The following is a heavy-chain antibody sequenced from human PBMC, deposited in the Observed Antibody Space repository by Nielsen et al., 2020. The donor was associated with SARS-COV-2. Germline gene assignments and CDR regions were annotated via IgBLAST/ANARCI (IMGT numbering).Heavy chain of an antibody. V-gene: IGHV1-24*01. D-gene: IGHD3-22*01. J-gene: IGHJ4*02. Sequence: ASANVPCKVSGYTLTELSMHWVRPAPGTGLEWMGGFDPEAGETIYAQKFQGRVTMTEDTSTDTAYMELSSLRSEDTAVYYCATASTFPWLLLSYFDYWGQGTLVTVSS. CDR3: ATASTFPWLLLSYFDY. CDR2: FDPEAGET. CDR1: GYTLTELS.